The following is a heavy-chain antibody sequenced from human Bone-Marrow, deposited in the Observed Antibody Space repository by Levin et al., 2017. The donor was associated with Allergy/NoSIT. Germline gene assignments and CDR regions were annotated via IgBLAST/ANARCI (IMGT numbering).Heavy chain of an antibody. Sequence: PGGSLRLSCAASGFTFSSYAMSWVRQAPGKGLEWVSVISGSGGSTYYADSVKGRFTISRDNSKNTLYLQMNSLRAEDTAVYYCAKNSVWGDYAFDYWGQGTLVTVSS. J-gene: IGHJ4*02. CDR3: AKNSVWGDYAFDY. CDR2: ISGSGGST. D-gene: IGHD2-21*01. CDR1: GFTFSSYA. V-gene: IGHV3-23*01.